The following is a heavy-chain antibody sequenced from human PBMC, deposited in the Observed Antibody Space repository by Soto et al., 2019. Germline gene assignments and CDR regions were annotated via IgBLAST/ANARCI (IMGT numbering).Heavy chain of an antibody. D-gene: IGHD1-1*01. J-gene: IGHJ4*02. CDR2: IYYSGST. CDR1: GGSISSSSYY. V-gene: IGHV4-39*01. Sequence: QLQLQESGPGLVKPSETLSLTCTVSGGSISSSSYYWGWIRQPPGKGLEWIGSIYYSGSTYYNPSLKSRVTISVYTSKNQFSLKLSSVTAADTAVYYCARQGRQTRTIDYWGQGTLVTVSS. CDR3: ARQGRQTRTIDY.